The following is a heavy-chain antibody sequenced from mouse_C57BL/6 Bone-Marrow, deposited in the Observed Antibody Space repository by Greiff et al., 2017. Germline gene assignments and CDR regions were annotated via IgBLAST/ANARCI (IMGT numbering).Heavy chain of an antibody. CDR2: IHPNSGST. CDR1: GYTFTSYW. J-gene: IGHJ4*01. CDR3: AIRNYGNYFYYAMDY. D-gene: IGHD2-1*01. V-gene: IGHV1-64*01. Sequence: QVQLKQPGAELVKPGASVKLSCKASGYTFTSYWMHWVKQRPGQGLEWIGMIHPNSGSTNYNEKFKSKATLTVDKSSSTAYMQLSSLTSEDSAVYYCAIRNYGNYFYYAMDYWGQGTSVTVSS.